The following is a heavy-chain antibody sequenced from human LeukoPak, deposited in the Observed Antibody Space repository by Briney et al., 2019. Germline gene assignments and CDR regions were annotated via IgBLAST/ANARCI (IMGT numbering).Heavy chain of an antibody. J-gene: IGHJ4*02. CDR2: INWNGGST. V-gene: IGHV3-20*04. Sequence: GGSLRLSCAASGFTFDDYGMSWVRQAPGKGLEWVSGINWNGGSTGYADSVKGRFIISKDNAQNLLFLQMNSLRVEDTAVYFCARDPSMTAVSAYSFDFWGQGTLVTVSS. CDR3: ARDPSMTAVSAYSFDF. D-gene: IGHD2-21*01. CDR1: GFTFDDYG.